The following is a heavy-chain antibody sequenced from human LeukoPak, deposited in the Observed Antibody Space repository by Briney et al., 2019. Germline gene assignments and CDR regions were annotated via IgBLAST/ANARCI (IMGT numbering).Heavy chain of an antibody. D-gene: IGHD3-22*01. CDR3: TTAGMTYYYDSSGYYYADY. CDR2: IKSKTDGGTT. Sequence: GGSLRLSCAASGFTFSNAWMSWVRQAPGKGLEWVGRIKSKTDGGTTDYAAPVKGRLTISRDDSKNTLYLQMNSLKTEDTAVYYCTTAGMTYYYDSSGYYYADYWGQGTLVTVSS. V-gene: IGHV3-15*01. CDR1: GFTFSNAW. J-gene: IGHJ4*02.